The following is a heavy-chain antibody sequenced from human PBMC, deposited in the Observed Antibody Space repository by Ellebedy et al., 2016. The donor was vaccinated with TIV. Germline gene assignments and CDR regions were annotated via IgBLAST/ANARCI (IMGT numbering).Heavy chain of an antibody. CDR1: GYMFTNYY. V-gene: IGHV1-69*10. CDR2: IVPILGTA. CDR3: ARATPGTWSEYFQH. J-gene: IGHJ1*01. Sequence: AASVKVSCKASGYMFTNYYMYWVRQAPGQGLAWVGGIVPILGTANYAPKFRGSVTITADKSTSTAYMELSSLRSEDTAVDYCARATPGTWSEYFQHWGQGTLVTVSS. D-gene: IGHD6-13*01.